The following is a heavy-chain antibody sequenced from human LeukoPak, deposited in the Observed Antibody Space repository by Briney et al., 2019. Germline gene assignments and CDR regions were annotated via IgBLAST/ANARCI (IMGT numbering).Heavy chain of an antibody. V-gene: IGHV3-15*01. CDR1: GFTFSNAW. CDR3: ARVVVPAGMIDYFDY. J-gene: IGHJ4*02. CDR2: IKSKTDGGTI. D-gene: IGHD2-2*01. Sequence: GGSLRLSCAASGFTFSNAWMNWVRQAPGKGLEWVGRIKSKTDGGTIDYAAPVKGRFTISRDNSKNTLYLQMNSLRADDTAAYYCARVVVPAGMIDYFDYWGQGTLVTVSS.